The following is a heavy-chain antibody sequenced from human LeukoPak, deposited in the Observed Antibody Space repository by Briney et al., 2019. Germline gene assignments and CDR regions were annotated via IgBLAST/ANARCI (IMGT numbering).Heavy chain of an antibody. Sequence: PGGSLRLSCAASGFTFSSYSMNWVRQAPGKGVEWVSSITFNSSYIYYADTVKGRFTISRDNAKNSLYLQMDSLRDEDTAVYFCARFQSGSYYSDYWGQGTLVTVSS. D-gene: IGHD1-26*01. CDR1: GFTFSSYS. CDR3: ARFQSGSYYSDY. J-gene: IGHJ4*02. V-gene: IGHV3-21*01. CDR2: ITFNSSYI.